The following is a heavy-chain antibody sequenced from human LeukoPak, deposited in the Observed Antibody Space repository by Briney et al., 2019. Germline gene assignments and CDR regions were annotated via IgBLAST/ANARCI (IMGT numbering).Heavy chain of an antibody. Sequence: ASVKVSCKASGYIFTGYYIHWVRQAPGQGLEWMGWINPNSGGTKFAQKFQGRVTMTRDTSISTAHMELSRLRSDDTAVYYCARALSADAFDIWGQGTMVTVS. V-gene: IGHV1-2*02. CDR1: GYIFTGYY. J-gene: IGHJ3*02. CDR2: INPNSGGT. CDR3: ARALSADAFDI. D-gene: IGHD6-25*01.